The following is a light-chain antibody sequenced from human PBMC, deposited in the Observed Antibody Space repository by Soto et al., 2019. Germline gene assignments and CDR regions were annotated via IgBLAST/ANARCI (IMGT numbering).Light chain of an antibody. CDR1: QSISTY. V-gene: IGKV1-39*01. Sequence: DIQMTQSPSSLPASVGDTVTIACRASQSISTYLNWYQQKPGKAPRLLIYAASDLQTGVPSRFSGSGSGTDFTLTISSLQPEDFATYYCQQCSSAPPYTFGQGTKLEMK. CDR2: AAS. CDR3: QQCSSAPPYT. J-gene: IGKJ2*01.